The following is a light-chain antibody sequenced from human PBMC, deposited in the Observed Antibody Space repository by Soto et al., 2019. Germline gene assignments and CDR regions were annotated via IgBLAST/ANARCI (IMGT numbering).Light chain of an antibody. V-gene: IGLV2-14*01. CDR1: SSGVGGYDY. CDR2: EVS. Sequence: SVLTQPASVSGSPGQSITISCTGTSSGVGGYDYVSWYQLHPGKAPKLMVFEVSNRPSGVSYRFSGSKSGNTASLTISGLQAEDEADYFCSSYSISTAYLFGTGTKVTVL. J-gene: IGLJ1*01. CDR3: SSYSISTAYL.